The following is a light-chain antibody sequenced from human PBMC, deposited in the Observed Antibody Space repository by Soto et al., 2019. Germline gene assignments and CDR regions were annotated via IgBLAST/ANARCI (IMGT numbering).Light chain of an antibody. V-gene: IGKV1-5*03. CDR2: KAS. J-gene: IGKJ5*01. CDR3: QQYNSYPIT. Sequence: DIQMTQSPSSLSASVGDRVTITCQQKPGKAPNLLIYKASSLESGVPSRFSGSGSGTEFTLTISSLQPDDFATYYCQQYNSYPITFGQGTRLEIK.